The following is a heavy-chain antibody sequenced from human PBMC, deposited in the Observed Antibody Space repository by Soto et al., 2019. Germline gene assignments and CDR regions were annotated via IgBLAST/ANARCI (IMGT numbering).Heavy chain of an antibody. D-gene: IGHD2-2*01. CDR3: AKDLVVVPAAMANFDY. CDR2: ISGSGGST. Sequence: GGSLRLSCAASGFTFSSYAMSWVRQAPGKGLEWVSAISGSGGSTYYADSVKGRFTISRDNSKNTLYLQMNSLRAEDTAVYYCAKDLVVVPAAMANFDYWGQGTLVTVSS. J-gene: IGHJ4*02. V-gene: IGHV3-23*01. CDR1: GFTFSSYA.